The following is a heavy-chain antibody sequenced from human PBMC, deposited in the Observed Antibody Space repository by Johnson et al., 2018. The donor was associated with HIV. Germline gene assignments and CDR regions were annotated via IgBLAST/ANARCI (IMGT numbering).Heavy chain of an antibody. Sequence: QMLLVESGGGVVQPGGSLRLSCAASGFTFSSYGMHWVRQAPGKGLECVTFMRFDGSEIHYVESVKGRFTISRDNSKNTLYLHMTSLRVEDTAVYYCAKDLVLMDFGGAFDVWGQGTMVTVSS. D-gene: IGHD2-8*01. CDR3: AKDLVLMDFGGAFDV. J-gene: IGHJ3*01. V-gene: IGHV3-30*02. CDR2: MRFDGSEI. CDR1: GFTFSSYG.